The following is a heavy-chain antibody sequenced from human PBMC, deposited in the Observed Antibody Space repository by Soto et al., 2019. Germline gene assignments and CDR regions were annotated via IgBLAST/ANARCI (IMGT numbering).Heavy chain of an antibody. CDR1: GFTFSSYG. V-gene: IGHV3-30*18. J-gene: IGHJ4*02. Sequence: GGSLRLSCAASGFTFSSYGMHWVRQAPGKGLEWVAVISYDGSNKYYADSAKGRFTISRDNSKNTLYLQMNSLRAEDTAVYYCAKVGLLWFGELVYDDWGQGTLVTVSS. CDR3: AKVGLLWFGELVYDD. D-gene: IGHD3-10*01. CDR2: ISYDGSNK.